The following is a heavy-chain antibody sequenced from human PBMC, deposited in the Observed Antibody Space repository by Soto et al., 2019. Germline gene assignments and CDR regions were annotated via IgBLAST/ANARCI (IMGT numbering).Heavy chain of an antibody. Sequence: EVQLVESGGGLVKPGGSLRLSCAASGFTFSSYSMNWVRQAPGKGLEWVSSISSSSSYIYYADSVQGRFTISRDNAKNSLYLQMNSLRAEDTAVYYCARVGHYYYYYMEVWGKGTTVTVSS. CDR1: GFTFSSYS. J-gene: IGHJ6*03. V-gene: IGHV3-21*01. CDR3: ARVGHYYYYYMEV. CDR2: ISSSSSYI.